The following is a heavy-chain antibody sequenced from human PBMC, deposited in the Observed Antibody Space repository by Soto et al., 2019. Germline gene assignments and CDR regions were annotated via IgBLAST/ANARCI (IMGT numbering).Heavy chain of an antibody. J-gene: IGHJ3*01. V-gene: IGHV1-69*16. CDR3: VLDSGGDVFDV. CDR1: GGSFSSYT. D-gene: IGHD1-1*01. Sequence: QVQLMQSGAEMRKPGSSARLSCKASGGSFSSYTVNWVRQAPGQRFEWVGGISPMLGRTNQAQKCQGRVVLTADSATTTAYMELSSLRSDDTALYYCVLDSGGDVFDVWRQGTTVIVSS. CDR2: ISPMLGRT.